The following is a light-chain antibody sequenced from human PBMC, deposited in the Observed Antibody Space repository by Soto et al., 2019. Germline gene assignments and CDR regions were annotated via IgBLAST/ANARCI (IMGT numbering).Light chain of an antibody. V-gene: IGKV1-6*01. Sequence: QMTQSPSSLSASVGEKIIITCRASRDVGSDVSWYQQKPGQAPKLLIYAASNLYTGVPSRFSGSRSGTEFTLTISSLQPEDFATYSCLQHYSSPWTFGQGTKVEIK. CDR1: RDVGSD. CDR3: LQHYSSPWT. J-gene: IGKJ1*01. CDR2: AAS.